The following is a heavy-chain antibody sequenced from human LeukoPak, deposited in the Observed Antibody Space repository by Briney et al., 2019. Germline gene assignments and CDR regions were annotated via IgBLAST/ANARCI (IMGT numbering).Heavy chain of an antibody. D-gene: IGHD2-21*02. V-gene: IGHV1-69*04. CDR1: GGTFSSYA. Sequence: SVKVSCKASGGTFSSYAISWVRQAPGQGLEWMGRIIPICGIANYAQKFQGRVTITADKSTSTAYMELSSLRSEDTAVYYCARSRRGVVVTAMGYYYGMDVWGQGTTVTVSS. CDR2: IIPICGIA. J-gene: IGHJ6*02. CDR3: ARSRRGVVVTAMGYYYGMDV.